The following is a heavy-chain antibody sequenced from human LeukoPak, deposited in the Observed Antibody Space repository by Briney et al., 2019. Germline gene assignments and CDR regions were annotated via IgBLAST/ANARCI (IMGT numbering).Heavy chain of an antibody. J-gene: IGHJ4*02. CDR3: ARDSGTGYYLGYFDY. Sequence: PGGSLRLSCAASGFTFSSYWMSWVRQAPGKGLEWVSSISDSSNYIYYADSVKGRFTISRDNAKNSLYLQMNSLRAEDTAVYYCARDSGTGYYLGYFDYWGQETLVTVSS. CDR2: ISDSSNYI. V-gene: IGHV3-21*01. CDR1: GFTFSSYW. D-gene: IGHD3-9*01.